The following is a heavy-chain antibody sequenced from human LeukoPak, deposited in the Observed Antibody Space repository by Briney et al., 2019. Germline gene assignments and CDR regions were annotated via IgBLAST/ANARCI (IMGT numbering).Heavy chain of an antibody. CDR1: GFTFSSYA. J-gene: IGHJ4*02. V-gene: IGHV3-23*01. D-gene: IGHD2-8*01. Sequence: GGSLRLSCAASGFTFSSYAVSWVRQAPREGLEWVSSLCGSGGSTDSADSVKGRFTISRDNSKNTLYLQMNSLRAEDTALYYCAKDRSCTNDICHGDFDYWGQGTLVTVSS. CDR3: AKDRSCTNDICHGDFDY. CDR2: LCGSGGST.